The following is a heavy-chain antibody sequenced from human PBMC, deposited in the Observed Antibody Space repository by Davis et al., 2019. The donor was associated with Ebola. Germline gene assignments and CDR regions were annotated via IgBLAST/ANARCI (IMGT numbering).Heavy chain of an antibody. V-gene: IGHV3-30-3*01. D-gene: IGHD3-22*01. CDR2: ISYDGSDE. J-gene: IGHJ3*01. Sequence: GESLKISCATSGFTFSTYWMSWVRQAPGKGLEWVAVISYDGSDEYYADSVKGRFIISRDNSKNTLYLQMNSLRAEDTAVYYCARTYYFDDSGYRNAFDVWGQGTMVTISS. CDR1: GFTFSTYW. CDR3: ARTYYFDDSGYRNAFDV.